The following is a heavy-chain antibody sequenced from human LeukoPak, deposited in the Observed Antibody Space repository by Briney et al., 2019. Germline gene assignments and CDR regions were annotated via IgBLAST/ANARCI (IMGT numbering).Heavy chain of an antibody. D-gene: IGHD1-1*01. CDR3: ASVDWNLGYFDY. CDR1: GYSFTNYW. V-gene: IGHV5-51*01. CDR2: IYPGDSDT. Sequence: GESLKISCKASGYSFTNYWIGRVRQMPGKGLEWMGIIYPGDSDTRYSPSFQGQVTISADKSISTAYLQWSSLKASDTAMYYCASVDWNLGYFDYWGQGTLVTVSS. J-gene: IGHJ4*02.